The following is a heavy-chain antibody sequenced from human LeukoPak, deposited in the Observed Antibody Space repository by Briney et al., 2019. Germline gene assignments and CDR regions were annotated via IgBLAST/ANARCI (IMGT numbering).Heavy chain of an antibody. V-gene: IGHV3-23*01. Sequence: GGSLRLSCAASGFTFSSYGMSWVRQAPGKGLEWASAISGSGGSTYYADSVKGRFTISRDNSKNTLYLQMNSLRAEDTAVYYCAKDRTRVSSSFDYWGQGTLVTVSS. CDR2: ISGSGGST. D-gene: IGHD6-13*01. CDR3: AKDRTRVSSSFDY. CDR1: GFTFSSYG. J-gene: IGHJ4*02.